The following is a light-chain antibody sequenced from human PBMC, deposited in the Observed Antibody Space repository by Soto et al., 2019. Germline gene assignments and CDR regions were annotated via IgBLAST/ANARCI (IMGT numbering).Light chain of an antibody. CDR3: CSYAGSHSYV. J-gene: IGLJ1*01. Sequence: QSALTQPRSVAGSPGQTVTISCIGTTRDVGVYNYVSWYQQYPGKAPKLMIYDVSKRPSGVPGRFSGSKSANTASLTISGLQAEDEADYYCCSYAGSHSYVFGIGTKVTVL. V-gene: IGLV2-11*01. CDR1: TRDVGVYNY. CDR2: DVS.